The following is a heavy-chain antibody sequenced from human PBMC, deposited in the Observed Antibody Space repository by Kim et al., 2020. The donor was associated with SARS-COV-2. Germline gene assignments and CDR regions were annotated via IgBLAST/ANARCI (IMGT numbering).Heavy chain of an antibody. CDR3: TSRITMVRGVDY. V-gene: IGHV3-73*01. D-gene: IGHD3-10*01. Sequence: AYAASVKGRFTISRDDSKNTAYLQMNSLKTEDTAVYYCTSRITMVRGVDYWGQGTLVTVSS. J-gene: IGHJ4*02.